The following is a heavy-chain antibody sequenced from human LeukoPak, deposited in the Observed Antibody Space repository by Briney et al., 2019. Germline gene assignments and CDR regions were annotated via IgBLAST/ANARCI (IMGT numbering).Heavy chain of an antibody. Sequence: GGSLRLSCAASGFTFDDYAMHWVRQAPGKGLEWVSLISWGGGSTYYADSVKGRFTIARDNSKNSLYLHMNSLRAEDTALYYCAKDRSGNSYGHFDYWGQGTLVTVSS. V-gene: IGHV3-43D*04. CDR1: GFTFDDYA. CDR2: ISWGGGST. CDR3: AKDRSGNSYGHFDY. J-gene: IGHJ4*02. D-gene: IGHD3-10*01.